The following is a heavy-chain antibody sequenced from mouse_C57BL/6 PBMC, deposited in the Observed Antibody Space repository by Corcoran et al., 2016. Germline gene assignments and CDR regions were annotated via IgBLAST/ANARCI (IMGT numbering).Heavy chain of an antibody. CDR3: ARPYYGSSPFAY. D-gene: IGHD1-1*01. J-gene: IGHJ3*01. V-gene: IGHV1-19*01. CDR2: INPYNGGT. Sequence: EVQLQQSGPVLVKLGASVKMSCKASGYTFTDYYMNWVKQSHGKSLEWIGVINPYNGGTSYNQKFKGKATLTVDKSSSTAYMELNSLTSEDSAVYYCARPYYGSSPFAYWGQGTLVTVSA. CDR1: GYTFTDYY.